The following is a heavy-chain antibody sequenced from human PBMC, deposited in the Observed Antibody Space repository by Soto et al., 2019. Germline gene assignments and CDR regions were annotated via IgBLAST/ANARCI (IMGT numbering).Heavy chain of an antibody. CDR2: IIPLFGTT. J-gene: IGHJ6*02. Sequence: QVQVVQSGVEVRRPGSSVKVSCKASGDTFKNCVISWVRQAPGQCLEWMGGIIPLFGTTDFAQRFQGRLTITTDESTTTDYMELSRLRSEDTATYYCAAELGFGKLSVVWGQGTTVIVSS. CDR3: AAELGFGKLSVV. CDR1: GDTFKNCV. D-gene: IGHD3-10*01. V-gene: IGHV1-69*01.